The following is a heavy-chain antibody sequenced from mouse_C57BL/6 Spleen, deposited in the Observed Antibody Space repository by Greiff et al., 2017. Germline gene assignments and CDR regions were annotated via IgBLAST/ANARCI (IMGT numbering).Heavy chain of an antibody. CDR3: ARNGYYEGYFDV. D-gene: IGHD2-3*01. V-gene: IGHV5-17*01. CDR2: ISSGSSTI. Sequence: EVHLVESGGGLVKPGGSLKLSCAASGFTFSDYGMHWVRQAPEKGLEWVAYISSGSSTIYYADTVKGRFTISRDNAKNTLFLQMTSLRSEDTAMYYCARNGYYEGYFDVWGTGTTVTVSS. CDR1: GFTFSDYG. J-gene: IGHJ1*03.